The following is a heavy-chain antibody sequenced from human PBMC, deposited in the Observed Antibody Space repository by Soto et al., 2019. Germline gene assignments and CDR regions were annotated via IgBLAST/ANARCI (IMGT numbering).Heavy chain of an antibody. CDR3: VREGKHCSSTSCYSESYDY. CDR2: INTGNGNT. CDR1: GYTFITYT. V-gene: IGHV1-3*04. J-gene: IGHJ4*02. Sequence: QVHLVQSGAEVKKPGASVKVSCKASGYTFITYTMQWVRQAPGQRLEWMGWINTGNGNTRFSEKLQGRLSITRDTSASTAYMELSGLRSEDTAVYFCVREGKHCSSTSCYSESYDYWGQGTLVTVSS. D-gene: IGHD2-2*01.